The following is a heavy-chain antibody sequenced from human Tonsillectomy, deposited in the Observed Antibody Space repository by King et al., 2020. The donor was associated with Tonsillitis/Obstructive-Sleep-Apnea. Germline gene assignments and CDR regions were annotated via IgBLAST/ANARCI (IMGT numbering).Heavy chain of an antibody. Sequence: VQLQQWGAGLLKPSETLSLTCAVYGGSFSGYYWNWIRQPPGKGLEWIGEINHSGSTNYNPSLKSRVTISIDTSKNQFSLKLSSVTAVDTAVYYCARDERVCSSTSCYYYYYYMDVWGKGTTVTVSS. J-gene: IGHJ6*03. D-gene: IGHD2-2*01. V-gene: IGHV4-34*01. CDR2: INHSGST. CDR1: GGSFSGYY. CDR3: ARDERVCSSTSCYYYYYYMDV.